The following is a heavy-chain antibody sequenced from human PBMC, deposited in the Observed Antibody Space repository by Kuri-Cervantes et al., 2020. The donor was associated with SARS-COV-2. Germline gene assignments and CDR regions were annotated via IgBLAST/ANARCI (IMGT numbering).Heavy chain of an antibody. D-gene: IGHD6-6*01. Sequence: GGSLRPSCAASGFTFSSYAMSWVRQAPGKGLEWVSAISGRGGSTYYADSVKGRFTVTRDNSKNTLYLQMNSLSAEYTAVYYCAVRSSGAFDIWGQGTMVTVSS. CDR1: GFTFSSYA. J-gene: IGHJ3*02. CDR2: ISGRGGST. V-gene: IGHV3-23*01. CDR3: AVRSSGAFDI.